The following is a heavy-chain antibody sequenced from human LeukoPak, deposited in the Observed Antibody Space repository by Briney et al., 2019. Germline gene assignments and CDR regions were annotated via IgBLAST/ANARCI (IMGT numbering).Heavy chain of an antibody. CDR1: GYTFTSYD. V-gene: IGHV1-8*01. J-gene: IGHJ4*02. CDR3: ATKIAVAPYYFDY. CDR2: MNPNSGNT. D-gene: IGHD6-19*01. Sequence: ASVKVTCKASGYTFTSYDINWVRQATGQGLEWMGWMNPNSGNTGYAQKFQGRVTMTRNTSISTAYMELSSLRSEDTAVYYCATKIAVAPYYFDYWGQGTLVTVSS.